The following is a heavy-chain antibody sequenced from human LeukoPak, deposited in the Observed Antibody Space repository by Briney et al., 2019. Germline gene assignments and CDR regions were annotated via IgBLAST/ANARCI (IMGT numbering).Heavy chain of an antibody. V-gene: IGHV1-18*01. CDR1: GYTFTSYG. J-gene: IGHJ4*02. CDR2: ISAYNGNT. D-gene: IGHD1-26*01. Sequence: ASVKVSCKASGYTFTSYGICWVRHAPGQGLEWMGWISAYNGNTNYAQKLQGRVTMTTDTSTSTAYRELRSLRSDDTAVYYCARCIVGATSDYWGQGTLVTVSS. CDR3: ARCIVGATSDY.